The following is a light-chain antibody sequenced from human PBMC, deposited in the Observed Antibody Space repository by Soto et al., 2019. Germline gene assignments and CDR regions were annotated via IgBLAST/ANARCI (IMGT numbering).Light chain of an antibody. V-gene: IGKV1-6*01. Sequence: AIQLTQSPSSLSASVGDRVTITCRASQGIRSALGWFQQKPGKVPKLLIYRASYLQSGVPSRFSGSGSGTEFTLTISSLQPEDFATYFCQQYDTYFWTFGQGTKVDIK. CDR2: RAS. CDR1: QGIRSA. J-gene: IGKJ1*01. CDR3: QQYDTYFWT.